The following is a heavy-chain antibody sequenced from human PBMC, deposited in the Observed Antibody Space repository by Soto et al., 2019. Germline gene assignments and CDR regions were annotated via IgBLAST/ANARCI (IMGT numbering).Heavy chain of an antibody. Sequence: GGSLRLSCAASGFIFSNYAMNWVRQAPGKGLVWVSRISPDGRTTTYADSVKGRFTISRDNAKSTLYLQMNSLTVEDGAVYYCADSWLPTSYWGPGTLVTVSS. CDR1: GFIFSNYA. V-gene: IGHV3-74*01. D-gene: IGHD3-10*01. J-gene: IGHJ4*02. CDR2: ISPDGRTT. CDR3: ADSWLPTSY.